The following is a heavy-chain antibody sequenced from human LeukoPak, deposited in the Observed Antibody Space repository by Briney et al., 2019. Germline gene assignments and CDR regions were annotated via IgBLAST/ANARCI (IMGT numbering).Heavy chain of an antibody. CDR2: IYSSGST. Sequence: PSETLSLTCTVSGASISGSGYYWGWIRQPPGKGLEWIGSIYSSGSTYYNASLQSRVTISIETSKNQISLRLNSVTAADTAVYYCARPNIRYCSGGACSNDGSDYWGQGTLVTVSS. CDR3: ARPNIRYCSGGACSNDGSDY. D-gene: IGHD2-15*01. V-gene: IGHV4-39*01. J-gene: IGHJ4*02. CDR1: GASISGSGYY.